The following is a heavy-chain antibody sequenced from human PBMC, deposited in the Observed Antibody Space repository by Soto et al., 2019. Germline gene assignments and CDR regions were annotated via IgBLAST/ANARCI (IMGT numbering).Heavy chain of an antibody. J-gene: IGHJ4*02. CDR3: ARDTGWGSRGNYFDY. CDR2: ISYDGSNK. Sequence: GGSLRLSCAASGFTFSSYAMHWVRQAPGKGLEWVAVISYDGSNKYYADSVKGRFTISRDNSKNTLYLQMNSLRAEDTAVYYCARDTGWGSRGNYFDYCAQRTLVTVSS. V-gene: IGHV3-30-3*01. CDR1: GFTFSSYA. D-gene: IGHD3-16*01.